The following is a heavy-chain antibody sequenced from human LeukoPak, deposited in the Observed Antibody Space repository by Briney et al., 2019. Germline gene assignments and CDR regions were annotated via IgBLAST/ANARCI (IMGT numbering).Heavy chain of an antibody. D-gene: IGHD5-12*01. CDR2: IKKDGSET. CDR1: GFTLSTYW. Sequence: GGSLRLSCAASGFTLSTYWMSWVRQVPGKGLEWVANIKKDGSETYYVDSVRGRFTISRDNAKNSLYLQMNSLRAEDTAMYYCAKGRYSGTTYYFDYWGQGTLVTVSS. V-gene: IGHV3-7*03. CDR3: AKGRYSGTTYYFDY. J-gene: IGHJ4*02.